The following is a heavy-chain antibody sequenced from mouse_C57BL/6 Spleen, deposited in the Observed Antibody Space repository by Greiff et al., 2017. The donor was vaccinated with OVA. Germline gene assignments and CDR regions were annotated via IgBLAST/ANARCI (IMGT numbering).Heavy chain of an antibody. D-gene: IGHD2-1*01. CDR2: IHPNSGST. CDR1: GYTFTSYW. J-gene: IGHJ4*01. V-gene: IGHV1-64*01. Sequence: QVQLQQPGAELVKPGASVKLSCKASGYTFTSYWMHWVKQRPGQGLEWIGMIHPNSGSTNYNEKFKSKATLTVDKSSSTAYMQLSSLTSEDSAVYYGARWGPYGNYPDAMDYWGQGTSVTVSS. CDR3: ARWGPYGNYPDAMDY.